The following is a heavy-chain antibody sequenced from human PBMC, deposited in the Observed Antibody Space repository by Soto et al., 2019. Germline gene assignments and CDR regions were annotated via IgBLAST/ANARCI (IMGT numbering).Heavy chain of an antibody. CDR1: GGSINNGNS. D-gene: IGHD6-19*01. CDR2: IYHSGRT. J-gene: IGHJ6*02. Sequence: QVQLQESGPGLVKPSGTLSLTCDVSGGSINNGNSWSWVRQSPARGLEWIGEIYHSGRTDYNPSLKCRVTISLDRFKNLFSLKQSSVTAADTAIYSCAGSYCSGGRRHSYVMDIWGQGTKVTVS. V-gene: IGHV4-4*02. CDR3: AGSYCSGGRRHSYVMDI.